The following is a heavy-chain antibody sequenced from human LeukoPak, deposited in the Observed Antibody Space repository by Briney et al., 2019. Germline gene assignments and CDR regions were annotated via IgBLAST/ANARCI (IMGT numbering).Heavy chain of an antibody. CDR1: GGSISSSSYF. CDR3: ARRGLYGSSPFDP. V-gene: IGHV4-39*01. CDR2: IYYSGTT. J-gene: IGHJ5*02. Sequence: PSETLSLTCTVSGGSISSSSYFWGWIRQPPGKGLEWLGIIYYSGTTYYNPSLKSRVTISVDTSKNQFSLKLSSVTAADTAVHYCARRGLYGSSPFDPWGQGTLVTVSS. D-gene: IGHD2-2*01.